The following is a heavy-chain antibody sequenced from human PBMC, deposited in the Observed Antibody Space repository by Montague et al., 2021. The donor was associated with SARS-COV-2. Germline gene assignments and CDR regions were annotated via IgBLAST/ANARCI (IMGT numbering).Heavy chain of an antibody. D-gene: IGHD2-2*01. V-gene: IGHV4-59*08. CDR2: IVST. CDR3: ARRALGYCSSTSCETAFAI. J-gene: IGHJ3*02. Sequence: IVSTNYNPSLKSQVTISVDTSKNQLSLKLSSVTAADPAVYYCARRALGYCSSTSCETAFAIWGQGTMVTFSS.